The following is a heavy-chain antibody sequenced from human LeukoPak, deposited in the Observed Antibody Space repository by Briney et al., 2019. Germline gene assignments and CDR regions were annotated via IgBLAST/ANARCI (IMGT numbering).Heavy chain of an antibody. CDR1: GSTFSSYW. CDR2: INSDGSST. J-gene: IGHJ4*02. D-gene: IGHD4-17*01. V-gene: IGHV3-74*01. CDR3: ATLTTVTTEVAN. Sequence: GGSLRLSCAASGSTFSSYWMHWGRHAPGKGLLWVSRINSDGSSTSYADSVKGRFTISRDNTKNTLYLKMNSLRAEDTAVYYCATLTTVTTEVANWGKGTLVTVSS.